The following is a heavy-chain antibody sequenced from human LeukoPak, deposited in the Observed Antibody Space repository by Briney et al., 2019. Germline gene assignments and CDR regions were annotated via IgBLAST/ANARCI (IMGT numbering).Heavy chain of an antibody. Sequence: PGGSLRLSCAASGFTFSDHYMDWVRQAPGKGLEWVGRIRNKPNRYTTEYAASVKGRFRISRDDSMNSLYLQMNSLKIEDTAIYYCGRVKDTLWSSALPDYWGQGTLVTVSS. V-gene: IGHV3-72*01. D-gene: IGHD2-15*01. CDR1: GFTFSDHY. CDR2: IRNKPNRYTT. CDR3: GRVKDTLWSSALPDY. J-gene: IGHJ4*02.